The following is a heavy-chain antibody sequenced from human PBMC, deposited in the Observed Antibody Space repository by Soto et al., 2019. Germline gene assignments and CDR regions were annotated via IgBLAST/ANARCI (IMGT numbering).Heavy chain of an antibody. J-gene: IGHJ4*02. V-gene: IGHV3-72*01. Sequence: EVQLVESGGGLVQPGGSLRLSCAASGFTFSDHYMDWVRQAPGKGLEWVGRTRNKPNSYTTEYAASVKGRFTISRDDSKNSLYLQMNSLKTEDTAVYYCAREAYSYGYDDYWGQGTLVTVSS. CDR2: TRNKPNSYTT. CDR1: GFTFSDHY. D-gene: IGHD5-18*01. CDR3: AREAYSYGYDDY.